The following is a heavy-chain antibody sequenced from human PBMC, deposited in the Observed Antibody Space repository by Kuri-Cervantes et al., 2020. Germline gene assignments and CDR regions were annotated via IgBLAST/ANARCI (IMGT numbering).Heavy chain of an antibody. CDR3: ARDVAAGKRGFSL. CDR1: GFTFDDYG. CDR2: INWNGGST. D-gene: IGHD6-13*01. Sequence: GESLKISCAASGFTFDDYGMSWVRQAPGKGLEWVSGINWNGGSTGYADSVKGRFTISRDNAKNSLYLHMNSLRADDTALYYCARDVAAGKRGFSLWGQGTLVTVSS. J-gene: IGHJ4*02. V-gene: IGHV3-20*04.